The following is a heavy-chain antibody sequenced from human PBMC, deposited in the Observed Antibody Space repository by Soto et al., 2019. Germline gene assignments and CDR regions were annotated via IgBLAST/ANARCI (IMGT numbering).Heavy chain of an antibody. CDR2: ISYDGNNK. CDR3: AKEGGLSGSYYISSSYYFDY. D-gene: IGHD1-26*01. V-gene: IGHV3-30-3*01. CDR1: GFTYSTYT. Sequence: GGSLRLSCAASGFTYSTYTMHWVRQAPGKGLEWVAVISYDGNNKFYADSVKGRFTISRDNAKNSLYLQMNSLRDEDTSVYYCAKEGGLSGSYYISSSYYFDYWGQGTLVTVSS. J-gene: IGHJ4*02.